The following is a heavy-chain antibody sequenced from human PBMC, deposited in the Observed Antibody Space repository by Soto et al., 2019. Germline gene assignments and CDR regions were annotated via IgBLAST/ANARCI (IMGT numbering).Heavy chain of an antibody. V-gene: IGHV5-51*01. D-gene: IGHD3-10*01. Sequence: GESLKISCKGSGYSFTSYWIGWVRQMPGKGLEWMGIIYPGDSDTRYSPSFQGQVTISADKSISTAYLQWSSLEASDTAMYYCSRRYYYGSGSYYFSYYGMDVWGQGTTVTAP. J-gene: IGHJ6*02. CDR3: SRRYYYGSGSYYFSYYGMDV. CDR1: GYSFTSYW. CDR2: IYPGDSDT.